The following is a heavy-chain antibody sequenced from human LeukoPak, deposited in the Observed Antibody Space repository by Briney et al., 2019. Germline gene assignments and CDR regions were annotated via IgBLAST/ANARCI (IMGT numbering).Heavy chain of an antibody. D-gene: IGHD3-22*01. CDR2: IIPIFGTA. V-gene: IGHV1-69*06. CDR3: ARERAPYYYDSSGYYYRNWFDP. Sequence: GASVKVSCKASGGTFSSYAISWVRQAPGQGLEWMGGIIPIFGTANYAQKFQGRVTITADKSTSTAYMELSSLRSEDTAVYYCARERAPYYYDSSGYYYRNWFDPWGQGTLVTVSS. CDR1: GGTFSSYA. J-gene: IGHJ5*02.